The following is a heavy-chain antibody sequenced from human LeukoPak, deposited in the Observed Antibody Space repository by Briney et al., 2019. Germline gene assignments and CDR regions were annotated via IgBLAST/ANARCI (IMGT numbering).Heavy chain of an antibody. J-gene: IGHJ3*01. V-gene: IGHV4-61*01. CDR3: AHSKRGGGYYINAFAV. CDR2: SYSGGNA. Sequence: SETLSLTCTVSRGSISSPTYYWSWIRQPPGKGLEWIGYSYSGGNANYNPSLKSRVTISIDTSENQFSLRLTSVTAADTAVYFCAHSKRGGGYYINAFAVWGQGALVTISS. D-gene: IGHD1-26*01. CDR1: RGSISSPTYY.